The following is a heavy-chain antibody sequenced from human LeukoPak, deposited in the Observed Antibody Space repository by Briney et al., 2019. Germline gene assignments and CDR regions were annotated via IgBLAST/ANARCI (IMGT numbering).Heavy chain of an antibody. CDR3: ARDGEYGTGSYYRGCFDY. CDR1: EYPFTSYF. V-gene: IGHV1-2*02. Sequence: ASVKVSCKASEYPFTSYFMYWVRQAPGQGLEWMGWIHPRSGETNYAYKFRGRVTMTRDTSISTTYMDLGSLGSDDTAVYYCARDGEYGTGSYYRGCFDYWGQGTLVTVSS. CDR2: IHPRSGET. D-gene: IGHD3-10*01. J-gene: IGHJ4*02.